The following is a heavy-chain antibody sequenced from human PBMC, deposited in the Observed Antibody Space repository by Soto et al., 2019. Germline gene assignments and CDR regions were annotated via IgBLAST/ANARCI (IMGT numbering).Heavy chain of an antibody. CDR2: IKSKTDGGTT. CDR1: GFNFSNAW. V-gene: IGHV3-15*07. D-gene: IGHD3-22*01. Sequence: TGGSLRLSSAASGFNFSNAWMNWVRKKPGKGLEWVGRIKSKTDGGTTDYAAPVKGRFTISRDDSKNTLYLQMNSLKTEDTAVYYCTTDMIIYDSSGYYPSGMDVWGQGTTVTVSS. CDR3: TTDMIIYDSSGYYPSGMDV. J-gene: IGHJ6*02.